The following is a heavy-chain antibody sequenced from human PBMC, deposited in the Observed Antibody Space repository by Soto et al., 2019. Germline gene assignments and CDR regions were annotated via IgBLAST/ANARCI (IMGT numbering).Heavy chain of an antibody. D-gene: IGHD1-26*01. CDR3: ARRGWESNHGMDV. V-gene: IGHV5-10-1*01. CDR2: IDPSYSYT. CDR1: GYXFTSYL. Sequence: EXLKISCKCSGYXFTSYLVIWVRHMPGKGLEWIGRIDPSYSYTNYSPSFQGHVTISADKSIITAYLQWSSLNASDTDMYYCARRGWESNHGMDVWGQGTTGTVS. J-gene: IGHJ6*02.